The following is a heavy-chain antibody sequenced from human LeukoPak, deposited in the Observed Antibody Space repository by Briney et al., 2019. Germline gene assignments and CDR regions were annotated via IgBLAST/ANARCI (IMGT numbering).Heavy chain of an antibody. J-gene: IGHJ6*02. V-gene: IGHV4-34*01. CDR1: GGSFSGYS. CDR2: INHSGIT. Sequence: PSETLSLTCAVSGGSFSGYSWGWIRQPPGKGLEWIGEINHSGITTYNPSFESRVTISVETFKRHFSLKLSTVTAADTAVYYCARDNYYGAGSYGMDVWGQGTTVIVSS. CDR3: ARDNYYGAGSYGMDV. D-gene: IGHD3-10*01.